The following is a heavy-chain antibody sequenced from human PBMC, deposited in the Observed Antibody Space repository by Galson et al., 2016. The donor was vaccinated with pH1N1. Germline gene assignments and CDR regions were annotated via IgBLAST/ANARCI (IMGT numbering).Heavy chain of an antibody. CDR3: VKRPTAATGPFEY. D-gene: IGHD6-13*01. J-gene: IGHJ4*02. Sequence: SLRLSCAASGFTFSTYWMNWVRQAPGKGLEWVASIKPDGTEKSYVDSVKGRFTISGDNAKNSLCLQMNSLRAEDTAVYYCVKRPTAATGPFEYWGQGTLVTVSS. V-gene: IGHV3-7*03. CDR2: IKPDGTEK. CDR1: GFTFSTYW.